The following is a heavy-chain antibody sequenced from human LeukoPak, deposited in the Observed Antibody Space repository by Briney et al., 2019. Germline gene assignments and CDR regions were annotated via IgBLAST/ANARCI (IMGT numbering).Heavy chain of an antibody. CDR2: FDPEDGET. D-gene: IGHD3-10*01. CDR3: ATTKGSYGSGSYFWGVFDY. J-gene: IGHJ4*02. Sequence: GASVTVSCKVSGYTLTELSMHWVRQAPGKGLEWMGGFDPEDGETIYAQKFQGRVTMTEDTSTDTAYMELSSLRSEDTAVYYCATTKGSYGSGSYFWGVFDYWGQGTLVTVSS. V-gene: IGHV1-24*01. CDR1: GYTLTELS.